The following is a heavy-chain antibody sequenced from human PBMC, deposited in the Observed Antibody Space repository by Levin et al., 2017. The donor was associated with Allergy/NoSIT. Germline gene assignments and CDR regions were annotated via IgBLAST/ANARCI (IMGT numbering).Heavy chain of an antibody. CDR3: AGGRGRYCSSTSCYLGRRDWFDP. CDR2: MNPNSGNT. D-gene: IGHD2-2*01. CDR1: GYTFTSYD. J-gene: IGHJ5*02. V-gene: IGHV1-8*01. Sequence: ASVKVSCKASGYTFTSYDINWVRQATGQGLEWMGWMNPNSGNTGYAQKFQGRVTMTRNTSISTAYMELSSLRSEDTAVYYCAGGRGRYCSSTSCYLGRRDWFDPWGQGTLVTVSS.